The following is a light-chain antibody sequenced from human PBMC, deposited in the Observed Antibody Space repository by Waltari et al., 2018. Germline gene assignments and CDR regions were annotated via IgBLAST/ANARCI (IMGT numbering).Light chain of an antibody. V-gene: IGKV3-11*01. CDR3: QQRSSWGFT. CDR2: DAS. CDR1: QSLTTL. J-gene: IGKJ3*01. Sequence: EIVLTQSPATVSLSPGDSATLSCRASQSLTTLLAWYQQRPGQAPRLLIYDASNRATGIPARFSGSGFGTGFTLTISNLDPEDSAIYYCQQRSSWGFTFGPGTKVEIK.